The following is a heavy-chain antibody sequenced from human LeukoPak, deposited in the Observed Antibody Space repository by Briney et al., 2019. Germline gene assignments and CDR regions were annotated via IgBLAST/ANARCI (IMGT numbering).Heavy chain of an antibody. J-gene: IGHJ4*02. CDR1: GGSITGYY. Sequence: PSETLSLTCTVSGGSITGYYWTWIRQPAGKGLEWIGRVSDTGRAYYNPSLERRVTISLDTSNNRFSLKVTSVTAADTAVYYCARGTDMPPISGCYSFVSGGQGTLVSVP. V-gene: IGHV4-4*07. CDR3: ARGTDMPPISGCYSFVS. CDR2: VSDTGRA. D-gene: IGHD5-12*01.